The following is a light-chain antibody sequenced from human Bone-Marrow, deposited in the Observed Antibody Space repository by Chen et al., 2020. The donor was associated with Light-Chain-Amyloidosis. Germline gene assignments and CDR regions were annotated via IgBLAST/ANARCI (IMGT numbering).Light chain of an antibody. CDR3: QQYGTSPLT. V-gene: IGKV3-20*01. Sequence: EIVLTQSPGTLSLSPGEGANLSCRASQTVSSNYLTWYQQKFGQAPRLLIYGSSSRATGIPDRFTGSGSGTDFALTFHRLEPEDFAMDYCQQYGTSPLTFGGGTKVEIK. J-gene: IGKJ4*01. CDR1: QTVSSNY. CDR2: GSS.